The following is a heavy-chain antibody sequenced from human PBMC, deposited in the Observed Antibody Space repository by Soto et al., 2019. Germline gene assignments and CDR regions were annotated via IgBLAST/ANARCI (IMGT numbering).Heavy chain of an antibody. D-gene: IGHD6-19*01. CDR1: GYTFTSYY. Sequence: GASVKVSCKASGYTFTSYYMHWVRQAPGQGLEWMGIINPSGGSTSYAQKFQGRVTMNRDTSTSTVYMELSSLRSEDTAVYYCARNAVAGHFDYWGQGTLVTVSS. V-gene: IGHV1-46*01. J-gene: IGHJ4*02. CDR2: INPSGGST. CDR3: ARNAVAGHFDY.